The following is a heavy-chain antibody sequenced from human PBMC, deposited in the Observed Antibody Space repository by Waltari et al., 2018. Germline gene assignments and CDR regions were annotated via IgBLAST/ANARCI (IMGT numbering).Heavy chain of an antibody. Sequence: QLQLQESGPGLVKPSGTLSLTCTVSGASVSSNYWWSWVCQAPEKGLEWIGQIHPRGRTNYNPSLESRVAISLDTSNNQFSLKVTSTTAADTAVYYCARDRGRGLYLDSWGQGTLVTVSP. V-gene: IGHV4-4*02. CDR2: IHPRGRT. D-gene: IGHD2-15*01. CDR1: GASVSSNYW. J-gene: IGHJ4*02. CDR3: ARDRGRGLYLDS.